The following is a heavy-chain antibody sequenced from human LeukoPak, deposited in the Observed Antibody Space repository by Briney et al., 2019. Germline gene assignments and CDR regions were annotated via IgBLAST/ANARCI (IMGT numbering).Heavy chain of an antibody. CDR2: ISYDGSNK. CDR1: GFTFSSYG. D-gene: IGHD7-27*01. Sequence: GRSLRLSCAASGFTFSSYGMHWVRQAPGKGLEWVAVISYDGSNKYYADSVKGRFTISRDNSKNTLYLQMNSLRAEDTAVYYCATGTLGIWGQGTLVTVSS. V-gene: IGHV3-30*03. J-gene: IGHJ4*02. CDR3: ATGTLGI.